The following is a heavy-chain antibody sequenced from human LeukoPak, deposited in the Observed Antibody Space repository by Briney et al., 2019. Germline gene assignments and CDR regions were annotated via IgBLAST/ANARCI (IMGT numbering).Heavy chain of an antibody. CDR2: IGGSGGST. Sequence: PGGSLRLSCAASGFTFSSYAMSWVRQAPGKGLEWVSVIGGSGGSTYYADSVKGRFTISRDNSKNTLHLQMSSLRAEDTAVYYCAKKKRELRGFDYWGQGTLVTVSS. D-gene: IGHD1-7*01. V-gene: IGHV3-23*01. J-gene: IGHJ4*02. CDR3: AKKKRELRGFDY. CDR1: GFTFSSYA.